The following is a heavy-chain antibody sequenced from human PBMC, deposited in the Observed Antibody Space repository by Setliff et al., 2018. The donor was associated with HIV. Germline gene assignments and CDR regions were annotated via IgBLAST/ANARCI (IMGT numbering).Heavy chain of an antibody. CDR3: ARPIILSVIDGMDV. D-gene: IGHD2-21*01. V-gene: IGHV4-59*08. J-gene: IGHJ6*02. CDR2: IYYSGST. Sequence: SETLSLTCTVSGGSISSHFWSWNRQPPGKGLEWIGSIYYSGSTNYNPSLKSRVTISVVTSKNQFSLNLRSVTAADTAVYYCARPIILSVIDGMDVWGQGTKVTVSS. CDR1: GGSISSHF.